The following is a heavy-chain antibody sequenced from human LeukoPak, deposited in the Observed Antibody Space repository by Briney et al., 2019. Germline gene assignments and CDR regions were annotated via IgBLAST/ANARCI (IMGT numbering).Heavy chain of an antibody. V-gene: IGHV4-61*02. CDR1: AGSINSDDYY. CDR2: IYSPGTN. Sequence: SETLSLTXTVSAGSINSDDYYWRWIRQPAGKGLEWIGRIYSPGTNYNYNPSLKSRVTISIDTSKNQFSLKLTSVTAGDTAVYYCARGIGTSYESSRDAFDIWGQGTKVTVSS. J-gene: IGHJ3*02. CDR3: ARGIGTSYESSRDAFDI. D-gene: IGHD3-22*01.